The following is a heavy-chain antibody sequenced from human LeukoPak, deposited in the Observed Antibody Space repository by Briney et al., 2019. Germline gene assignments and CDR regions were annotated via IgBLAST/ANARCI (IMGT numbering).Heavy chain of an antibody. Sequence: PSETLSLTCTVSGGSISSYYWSWIRQPPGKGLEWIGYIYYSGSTNYNPSLKSRVTISVDTSKNQFSLKLSSVTAADTAVYYCARDRHDSSGYYYVYYGMDVWGQGTTVTVSS. J-gene: IGHJ6*02. D-gene: IGHD3-22*01. CDR1: GGSISSYY. V-gene: IGHV4-59*12. CDR3: ARDRHDSSGYYYVYYGMDV. CDR2: IYYSGST.